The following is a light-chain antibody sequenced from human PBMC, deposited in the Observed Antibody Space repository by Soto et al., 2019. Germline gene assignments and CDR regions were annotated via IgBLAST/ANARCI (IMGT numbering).Light chain of an antibody. V-gene: IGKV3-11*01. Sequence: EIVLTQSPATLSLSPGDRATLSCRASQSVSSYLAWYQQKPGQAPRLLIYDASNRATGIPARFSGSGAVTAVSLTISSLGPEGFAVYYCQQRNNGWWTFAQGTKVEIK. CDR1: QSVSSY. CDR3: QQRNNGWWT. J-gene: IGKJ1*01. CDR2: DAS.